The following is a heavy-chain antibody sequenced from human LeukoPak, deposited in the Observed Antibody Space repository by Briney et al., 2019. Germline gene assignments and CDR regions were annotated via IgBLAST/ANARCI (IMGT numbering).Heavy chain of an antibody. Sequence: PGGSLRLSCAASGFTFSTYTMHWVRQAPGKGLECVSAISSNGDNTYYADSVKGRFTISRDNSKNTLYLQMSSLRAEDTAVYYCARDSERSRDYWGQGTLVTVSS. D-gene: IGHD1-14*01. CDR1: GFTFSTYT. CDR2: ISSNGDNT. V-gene: IGHV3-64D*06. J-gene: IGHJ4*02. CDR3: ARDSERSRDY.